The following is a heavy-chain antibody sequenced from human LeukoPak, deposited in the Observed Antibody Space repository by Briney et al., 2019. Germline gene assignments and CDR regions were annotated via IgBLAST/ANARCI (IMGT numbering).Heavy chain of an antibody. J-gene: IGHJ4*02. Sequence: WVRQPPGKGLEWIGSIYYSGSTYYDPSLKSRVTISVDTSKNQFSLKLSSVTAADTAVYYCARRGGSGGDYWGQGTLVTVSS. D-gene: IGHD6-19*01. CDR2: IYYSGST. V-gene: IGHV4-39*01. CDR3: ARRGGSGGDY.